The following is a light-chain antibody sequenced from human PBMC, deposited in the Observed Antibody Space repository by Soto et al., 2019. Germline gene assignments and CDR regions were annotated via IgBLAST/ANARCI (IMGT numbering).Light chain of an antibody. Sequence: QSALTQPRSVSGSPGQSVTISCTGTSSDVGGYNYVSWYQQHPGKAPKVMIYDVSERPSGVPDRCSGSKSGNTASLTISGLQAEDEADYYCCSYAGSPTYVLGAGTKLTVL. J-gene: IGLJ1*01. V-gene: IGLV2-11*01. CDR1: SSDVGGYNY. CDR2: DVS. CDR3: CSYAGSPTYV.